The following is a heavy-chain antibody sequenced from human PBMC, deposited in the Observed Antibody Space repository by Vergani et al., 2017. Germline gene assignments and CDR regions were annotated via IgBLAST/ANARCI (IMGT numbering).Heavy chain of an antibody. Sequence: VQLLESGGGLVQPGGSLRLSCAASGFTFSNFGMHWIRQAPGKGLEWLAYIGKDGINTRYRDAVKGRFTVSRDNSKDILYLQMDSLRSDDTALYYCAKYLRDSTDGLPDSWGPGTLVIVSS. CDR2: IGKDGINT. D-gene: IGHD2-21*02. J-gene: IGHJ4*02. V-gene: IGHV3-30*02. CDR1: GFTFSNFG. CDR3: AKYLRDSTDGLPDS.